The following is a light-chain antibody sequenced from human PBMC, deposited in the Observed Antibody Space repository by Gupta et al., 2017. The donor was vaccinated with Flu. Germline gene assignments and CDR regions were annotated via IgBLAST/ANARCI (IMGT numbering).Light chain of an antibody. CDR1: SSDVGGYNF. V-gene: IGLV2-14*01. Sequence: QSALTQPASVSGSPGQSITISCTGTSSDVGGYNFVSWYQHHPGKAPKLMIYDVSNRPPGVSNRFAGSKSGNTATLTISGLQTEDEADYYCSSYVTGSISYAFGSGTEVTVL. CDR2: DVS. CDR3: SSYVTGSISYA. J-gene: IGLJ1*01.